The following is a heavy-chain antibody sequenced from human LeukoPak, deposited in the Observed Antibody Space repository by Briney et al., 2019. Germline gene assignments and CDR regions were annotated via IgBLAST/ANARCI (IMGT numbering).Heavy chain of an antibody. CDR2: VYDGDTT. D-gene: IGHD2-21*02. V-gene: IGHV3-53*01. J-gene: IGHJ4*02. Sequence: GGSLRLSCAASGFTVSNNYMSWVRQAPGKGLEWVSAVYDGDTTYYANSVKGRFTISRDNSKNTLYLQINSLRVEDTAVYFCARDRLLYLDYWGQGTPVTVSS. CDR1: GFTVSNNY. CDR3: ARDRLLYLDY.